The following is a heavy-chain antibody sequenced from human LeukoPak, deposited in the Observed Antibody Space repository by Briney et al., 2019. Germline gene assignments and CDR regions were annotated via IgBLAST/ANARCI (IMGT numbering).Heavy chain of an antibody. CDR3: ARDRLYYSSGWNDY. CDR1: GYTFTGYY. V-gene: IGHV1-2*02. Sequence: ASVKVSCKASGYTFTGYYMHWVRQAPGQGLEWTGWINPNSGGTNYAQKFQGRVTMTRDTSISTAYMELSRLRSDDTAVYYCARDRLYYSSGWNDYWGQGTLVTVSS. J-gene: IGHJ4*02. D-gene: IGHD6-19*01. CDR2: INPNSGGT.